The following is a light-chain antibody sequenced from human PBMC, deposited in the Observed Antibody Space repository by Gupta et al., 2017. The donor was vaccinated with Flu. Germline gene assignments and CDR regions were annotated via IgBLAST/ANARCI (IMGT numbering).Light chain of an antibody. Sequence: ATLSVSPGEGATLSCRASQSVSRKLAWYQQKPGQAPRLLIYGASTRATGIPARFSGGGSGTEFTLTISSLQSEDFAVYYCQKYNDWPLYTFGQGTKLEIK. CDR3: QKYNDWPLYT. CDR2: GAS. CDR1: QSVSRK. V-gene: IGKV3-15*01. J-gene: IGKJ2*01.